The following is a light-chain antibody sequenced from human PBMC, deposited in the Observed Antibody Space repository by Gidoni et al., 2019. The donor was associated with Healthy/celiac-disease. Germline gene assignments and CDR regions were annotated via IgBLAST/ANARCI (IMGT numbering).Light chain of an antibody. CDR3: LQDYNYPLT. J-gene: IGKJ4*01. V-gene: IGKV1-6*01. CDR1: QGIRND. Sequence: AIQMTPSPSSLSASVGDRVTITCRASQGIRNDLGWYQQKPGKAPKLLIYAASSLQSGVPARFSGSGSGTDFTLTISSLQPEDFATYYCLQDYNYPLTFGGGTKVEIK. CDR2: AAS.